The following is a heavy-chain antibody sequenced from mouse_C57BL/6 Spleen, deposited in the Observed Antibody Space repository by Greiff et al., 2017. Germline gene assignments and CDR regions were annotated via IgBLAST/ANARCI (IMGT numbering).Heavy chain of an antibody. CDR3: ARWAPGLYAMDY. V-gene: IGHV1-55*01. CDR1: GYTFTSYW. CDR2: IYPGSGST. Sequence: QVQLKQPGAELVKPGASVKMSCKASGYTFTSYWITWVKQRPGQGLEWIGDIYPGSGSTYYNEKFKSKATLTVDTSSSTAYMQLSSLTSEDSAVYYCARWAPGLYAMDYWGQGTSVTVSS. J-gene: IGHJ4*01.